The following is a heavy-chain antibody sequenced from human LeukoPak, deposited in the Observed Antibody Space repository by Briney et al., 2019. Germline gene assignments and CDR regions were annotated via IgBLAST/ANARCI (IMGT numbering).Heavy chain of an antibody. D-gene: IGHD6-13*01. Sequence: GGSLRLSCAASGFTFSSYAMSWVRQAPGKGLEWVSTISGSGGSTYYADSVKGRFTISRDNSRTTLYLQMKSLRAEDTAVYYCAKDRAAPATPYNWFDPWGQGTLVTVSS. CDR1: GFTFSSYA. J-gene: IGHJ5*02. CDR2: ISGSGGST. V-gene: IGHV3-23*01. CDR3: AKDRAAPATPYNWFDP.